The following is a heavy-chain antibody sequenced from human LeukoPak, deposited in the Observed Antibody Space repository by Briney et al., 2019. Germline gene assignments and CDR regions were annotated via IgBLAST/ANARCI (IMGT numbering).Heavy chain of an antibody. J-gene: IGHJ4*02. Sequence: PGGSLRLSCAASGFTFTSYAMSWVRQAPGKGLEWVSAISGNGGATYYADSVKGRFTISRDNSKNTLHLQMNGLRAEDTALYYCAKATTAIVVDNFFDYWGQGTLVSVSS. V-gene: IGHV3-23*01. CDR3: AKATTAIVVDNFFDY. CDR1: GFTFTSYA. D-gene: IGHD3-22*01. CDR2: ISGNGGAT.